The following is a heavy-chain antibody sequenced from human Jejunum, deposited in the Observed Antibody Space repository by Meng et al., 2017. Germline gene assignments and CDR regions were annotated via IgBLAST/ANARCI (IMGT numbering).Heavy chain of an antibody. Sequence: EGQRLRAGGGLVQPGGSLRLSCVGSGLAFTYAMGWVRQAPGKGLEWVLGIDTGGGTTSSSDSVKGRFAISRDNSKNTMFLQLNSLRADDTAIYYCVKDKVYNDGIWDFDLWGRGTLVTVSS. D-gene: IGHD6-6*01. V-gene: IGHV3-23*01. CDR3: VKDKVYNDGIWDFDL. CDR2: IDTGGGTT. CDR1: GLAFTYA. J-gene: IGHJ2*01.